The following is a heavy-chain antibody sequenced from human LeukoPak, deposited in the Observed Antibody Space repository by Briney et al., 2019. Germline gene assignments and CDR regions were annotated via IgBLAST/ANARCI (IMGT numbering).Heavy chain of an antibody. CDR2: ISSSSSYI. CDR3: ARDLGHTLGAFDI. V-gene: IGHV3-21*01. J-gene: IGHJ3*02. Sequence: GGSLRLSCAASGFTFSSYSMNWVRQAPGKGLEWVSSISSSSSYIYYADSVKGRFTISRDNAKNSLYLQMNSLRAEDTAVYYCARDLGHTLGAFDIWAKGQWSPSLQ. CDR1: GFTFSSYS.